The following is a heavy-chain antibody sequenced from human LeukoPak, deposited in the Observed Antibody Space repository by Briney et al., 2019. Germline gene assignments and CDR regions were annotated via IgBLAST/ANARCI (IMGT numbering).Heavy chain of an antibody. CDR2: ISSDGNNK. Sequence: PGRSLRLSCAASGFTFSSYAMHWVRQAPGKGLEWVAVISSDGNNKYYADSVKGRFTISRDNSKNTVYLQMNSLRADDTAVYYCARNHILGYWHFDLWGRGTLVTVSS. J-gene: IGHJ2*01. CDR1: GFTFSSYA. D-gene: IGHD1-26*01. CDR3: ARNHILGYWHFDL. V-gene: IGHV3-30*14.